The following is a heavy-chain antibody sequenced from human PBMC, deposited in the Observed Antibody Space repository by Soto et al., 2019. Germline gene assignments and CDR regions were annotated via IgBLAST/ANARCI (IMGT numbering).Heavy chain of an antibody. CDR2: IIPIFGTA. J-gene: IGHJ6*02. D-gene: IGHD3-3*01. Sequence: SVKVSFKASGGTFSSYAISWVRQAPGQGLEWMGGIIPIFGTANYAQKFQGRVTITADESTSTAYMELSSLRSEDTAVYYCARGHTIFGVAHNYYYGMDVWGQGTTVTVSS. V-gene: IGHV1-69*13. CDR3: ARGHTIFGVAHNYYYGMDV. CDR1: GGTFSSYA.